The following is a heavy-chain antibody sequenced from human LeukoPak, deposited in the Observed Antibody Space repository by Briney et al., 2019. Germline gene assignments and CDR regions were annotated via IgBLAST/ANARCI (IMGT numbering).Heavy chain of an antibody. J-gene: IGHJ4*02. CDR1: GYPFISYG. CDR3: ARVFYFYDTSGPQYSFDY. Sequence: ASVKVSCKTSGYPFISYGLSWVRQAPGQGLEWVGWISAYNGDTNYAQRLQGRVTMTTDTSTTTAYMELRSLRSDDTAVYYCARVFYFYDTSGPQYSFDYWGQGTLVTVSS. CDR2: ISAYNGDT. D-gene: IGHD3-22*01. V-gene: IGHV1-18*04.